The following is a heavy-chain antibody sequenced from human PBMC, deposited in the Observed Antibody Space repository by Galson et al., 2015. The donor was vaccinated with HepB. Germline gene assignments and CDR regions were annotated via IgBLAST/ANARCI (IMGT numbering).Heavy chain of an antibody. CDR1: GFTFSSYA. J-gene: IGHJ4*02. CDR3: ARGPPYYDILTGYSPFDY. Sequence: SLRLSCAASGFTFSSYAMSWVRQAPGKGLEWVANIKQDGSEKYYVDSVKGRFTISRDNAKNSLYLQMNSLRAEDTAVYYCARGPPYYDILTGYSPFDYWGQGTLVTVSS. CDR2: IKQDGSEK. D-gene: IGHD3-9*01. V-gene: IGHV3-7*01.